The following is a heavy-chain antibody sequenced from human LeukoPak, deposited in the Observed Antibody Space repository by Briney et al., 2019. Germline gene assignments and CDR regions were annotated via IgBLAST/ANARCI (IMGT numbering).Heavy chain of an antibody. CDR3: AKVGPPYSSGWSIEFDY. Sequence: GGSLRLSCAASGFTFNIYVMTWVRQAPGKGLEWVSAIGDRGRDTYYAGPVKGRFTISRDNSKYTLYLQMNSLRAEDTAVYYCAKVGPPYSSGWSIEFDYWGRGTLVTVSS. CDR2: IGDRGRDT. D-gene: IGHD6-19*01. CDR1: GFTFNIYV. V-gene: IGHV3-23*01. J-gene: IGHJ4*02.